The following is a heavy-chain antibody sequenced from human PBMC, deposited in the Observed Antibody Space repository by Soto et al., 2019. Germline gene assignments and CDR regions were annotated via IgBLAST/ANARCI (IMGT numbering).Heavy chain of an antibody. V-gene: IGHV3-74*01. CDR2: INTDGSIT. CDR1: GFTFSRFW. D-gene: IGHD6-19*01. Sequence: EVQLVESGGGLVQPGGSLRLSCAASGFTFSRFWMHWVRQAPGKGLVWVSRINTDGSITSYADSVKGRFTISRDNAKNTLYLLVDSLRAEDTAVYYCATSGSAWYGGMLGNWGQGTLATVSS. J-gene: IGHJ4*02. CDR3: ATSGSAWYGGMLGN.